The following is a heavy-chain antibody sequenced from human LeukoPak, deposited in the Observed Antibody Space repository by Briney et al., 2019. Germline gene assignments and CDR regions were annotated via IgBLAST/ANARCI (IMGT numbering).Heavy chain of an antibody. J-gene: IGHJ4*02. CDR1: GFTFSSYG. D-gene: IGHD1-26*01. V-gene: IGHV3-33*01. CDR2: IWYDGGNK. Sequence: PGRSLRLSCAASGFTFSSYGMHWVRQAPGKGLEWVAVIWYDGGNKYYADSVKGRFTISRDNSKNTLYLQMNSLRAEDTAVYYCARGSGSPFDYFDYWGQGTLVTVSS. CDR3: ARGSGSPFDYFDY.